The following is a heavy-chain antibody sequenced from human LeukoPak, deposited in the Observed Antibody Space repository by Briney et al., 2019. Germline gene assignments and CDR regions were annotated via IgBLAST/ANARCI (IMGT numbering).Heavy chain of an antibody. CDR2: ISFDGSNK. D-gene: IGHD3-10*01. CDR3: ARGPGAYYYGSGNSFDP. Sequence: GGSLRLSCAASGFTFSSYAIHWVRQAPGKGLEWVALISFDGSNKYYADSVKGRFTISRDNSKNTLYLQMNSLRAEDTAVYYCARGPGAYYYGSGNSFDPWGQGTLVTVSS. J-gene: IGHJ5*02. V-gene: IGHV3-30*04. CDR1: GFTFSSYA.